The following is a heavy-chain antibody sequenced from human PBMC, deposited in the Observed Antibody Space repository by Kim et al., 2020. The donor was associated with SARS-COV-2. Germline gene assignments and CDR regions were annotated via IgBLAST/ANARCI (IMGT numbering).Heavy chain of an antibody. Sequence: GGSLRLSCAASGFTFSSYWMSWVRQAPGKGLEWVANIKQDGSEKYYVDSVKGRFTISRDNAKNSLYLQMNSLRAEDTAVYYCTIFTGYCGGDCSGVYWGQGTLVTVSS. J-gene: IGHJ4*02. V-gene: IGHV3-7*01. D-gene: IGHD2-21*02. CDR1: GFTFSSYW. CDR3: TIFTGYCGGDCSGVY. CDR2: IKQDGSEK.